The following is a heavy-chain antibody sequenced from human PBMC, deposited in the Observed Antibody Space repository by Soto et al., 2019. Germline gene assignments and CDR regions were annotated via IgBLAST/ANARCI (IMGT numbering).Heavy chain of an antibody. CDR2: ISGSSVIT. CDR1: GFTFVNYA. Sequence: EVQLLESGGGLVQPGGSLRLSCTASGFTFVNYAMTWVRQAPGKGLEWVSVISGSSVITYYADSVKGRFTISRDNSKNTLYLQMNSLRAEDTAVYYCAKEPNSIAVAGRDYWGQGTLVTVSS. CDR3: AKEPNSIAVAGRDY. D-gene: IGHD6-19*01. J-gene: IGHJ4*02. V-gene: IGHV3-23*01.